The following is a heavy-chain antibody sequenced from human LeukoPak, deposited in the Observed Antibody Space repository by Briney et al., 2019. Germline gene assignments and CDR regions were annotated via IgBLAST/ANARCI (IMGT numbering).Heavy chain of an antibody. D-gene: IGHD6-19*01. CDR3: ARGYSSGWDLGY. V-gene: IGHV3-9*01. J-gene: IGHJ4*02. Sequence: PGRSLRLFCAASGFTFDDYAMHWVRQAPGKGLEWVSGISWNSGSIGYADSVKGRFTISRDNAKNSLYLQMNSLRAEDTALYYCARGYSSGWDLGYWGQGTLVTVSS. CDR2: ISWNSGSI. CDR1: GFTFDDYA.